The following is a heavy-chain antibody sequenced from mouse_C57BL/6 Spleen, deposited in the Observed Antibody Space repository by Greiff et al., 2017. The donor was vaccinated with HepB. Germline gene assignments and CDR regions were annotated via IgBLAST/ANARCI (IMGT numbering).Heavy chain of an antibody. J-gene: IGHJ3*01. V-gene: IGHV1-78*01. D-gene: IGHD3-2*01. Sequence: VQLQESDAELVKPGASVKISCKVSGYTFTDHTIHWMKQRPEQGLEWIGYIYPRDGSTKYNEKFKGKATLTADKSSSTAYMQLNSLTSEDSAVYFCARGLKKGLDSWGYWGQGTLVTVSA. CDR1: GYTFTDHT. CDR3: ARGLKKGLDSWGY. CDR2: IYPRDGST.